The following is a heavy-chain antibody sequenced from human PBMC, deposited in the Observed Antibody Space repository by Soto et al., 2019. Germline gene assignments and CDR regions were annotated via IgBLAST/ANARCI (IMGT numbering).Heavy chain of an antibody. V-gene: IGHV3-23*01. D-gene: IGHD3-3*01. Sequence: HHGGSMKLSRAACGLTFSSYAMTWVRQAQGKGLEWVSAISGSGGSTYYADAVKGRFNISRDHSKNTLYLQMNSLRAEDTAVYYCANSGVVIMSAFDIWGQGTMVTGSS. J-gene: IGHJ3*02. CDR2: ISGSGGST. CDR1: GLTFSSYA. CDR3: ANSGVVIMSAFDI.